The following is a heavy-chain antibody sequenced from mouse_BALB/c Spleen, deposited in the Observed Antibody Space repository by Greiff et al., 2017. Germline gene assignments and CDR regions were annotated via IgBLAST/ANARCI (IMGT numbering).Heavy chain of an antibody. Sequence: DVKLQESGPGLVKPSQSLSLTCTVTGYSITSDYAWNWIRQFPGNKLEWMGYISYSGSTSYNPSLKSRISITRDTSKNQFFLQLNSVTTEDTATYYCARDYGRKGNLAYWGQGTLVTVSA. CDR3: ARDYGRKGNLAY. D-gene: IGHD1-1*01. CDR1: GYSITSDYA. J-gene: IGHJ3*01. CDR2: ISYSGST. V-gene: IGHV3-2*02.